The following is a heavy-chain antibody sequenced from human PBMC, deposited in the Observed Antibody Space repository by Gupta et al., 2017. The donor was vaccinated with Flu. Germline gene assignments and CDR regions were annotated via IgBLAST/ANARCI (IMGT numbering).Heavy chain of an antibody. V-gene: IGHV3-23*01. D-gene: IGHD6-19*01. J-gene: IGHJ6*02. CDR2: ISGSGGST. CDR3: AKDLKKSAGVGSYGMDV. CDR1: GFTFSSYA. Sequence: EVQLLESGGGLVQPGGSLRLSCAASGFTFSSYAMSWVRQAPGKGLEWVSAISGSGGSTYYAESVKGRFTISRDNSKNTLYLQMNSLRAEDTAVYYCAKDLKKSAGVGSYGMDVWGQGTTVTVSS.